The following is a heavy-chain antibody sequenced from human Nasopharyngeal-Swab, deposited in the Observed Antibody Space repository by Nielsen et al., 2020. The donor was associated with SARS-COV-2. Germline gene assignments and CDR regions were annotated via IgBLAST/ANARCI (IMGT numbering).Heavy chain of an antibody. CDR2: IIPIFGTT. V-gene: IGHV1-69*13. J-gene: IGHJ1*01. D-gene: IGHD2-2*01. Sequence: SVKVSCKASGGSFSTNGTSWVRQAPGQGLEWMGGIIPIFGTTNYAQKFLGRFTITADDSTSTAYMELSSLRSEDTAVYYCAREQSRYCSSTSCFYQYWGQGTVVTVSS. CDR3: AREQSRYCSSTSCFYQY. CDR1: GGSFSTNG.